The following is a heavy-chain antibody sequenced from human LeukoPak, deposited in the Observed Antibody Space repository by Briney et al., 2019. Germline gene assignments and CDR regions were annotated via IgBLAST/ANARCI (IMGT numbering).Heavy chain of an antibody. V-gene: IGHV3-43*02. Sequence: GGSLRLSCAASGFSFDDSAMHWVRQAPGKGLEWVSLISGDGGSTYYADPVKGRFTISRDNSKNSLYLQMNSLRIEDTALYYCAKSQGYCSSTSCRPYSTTWPFNYWGQGTLVTVVS. CDR3: AKSQGYCSSTSCRPYSTTWPFNY. CDR1: GFSFDDSA. D-gene: IGHD2-2*01. CDR2: ISGDGGST. J-gene: IGHJ4*02.